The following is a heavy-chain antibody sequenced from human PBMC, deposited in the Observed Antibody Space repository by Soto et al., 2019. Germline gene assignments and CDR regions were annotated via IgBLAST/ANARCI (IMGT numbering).Heavy chain of an antibody. CDR2: IYYSGST. V-gene: IGHV4-30-4*01. Sequence: SETLSVTCTFSGGSISIGDYDWSWIRQPPGKGLEWIGYIYYSGSTYYNPSLKSRVTISVDTSKNQFSLKLSSVTAADTAVYYCAREVLWFGEYIGDWFDPWGQGTLVTVSS. D-gene: IGHD3-10*01. J-gene: IGHJ5*02. CDR3: AREVLWFGEYIGDWFDP. CDR1: GGSISIGDYD.